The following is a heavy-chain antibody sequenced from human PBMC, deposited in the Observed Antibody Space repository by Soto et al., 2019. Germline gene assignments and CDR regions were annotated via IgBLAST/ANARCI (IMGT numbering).Heavy chain of an antibody. CDR3: AKNRAVVADYFDY. Sequence: EVQLLESGGGLVQPGGSLRLSCAASGFTLSSYAMTWVRQAPGKGLEWVSTISDSGGRTYYADSVKGLFTISRDSSKNTLYLQMNSLRAEDTAVYYCAKNRAVVADYFDYWGQGTLVTVSS. CDR1: GFTLSSYA. D-gene: IGHD2-2*01. V-gene: IGHV3-23*01. CDR2: ISDSGGRT. J-gene: IGHJ4*02.